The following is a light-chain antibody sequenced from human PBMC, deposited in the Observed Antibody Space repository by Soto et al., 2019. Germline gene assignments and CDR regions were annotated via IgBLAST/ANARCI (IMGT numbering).Light chain of an antibody. V-gene: IGLV6-57*04. CDR3: QSYDSNNHVV. J-gene: IGLJ2*01. CDR2: EDN. Sequence: NFMLTQPHSVSESPGKTVTISCTRSTDSIASTYVQWYQQRPGSAPTTVIYEDNQRPSGVPDRFSGSIDSSSNSASLTISGLKTEDEADYYCQSYDSNNHVVFGGGTKLTVL. CDR1: TDSIASTY.